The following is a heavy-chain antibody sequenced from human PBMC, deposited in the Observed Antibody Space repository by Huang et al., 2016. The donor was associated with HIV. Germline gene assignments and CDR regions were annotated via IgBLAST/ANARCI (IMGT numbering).Heavy chain of an antibody. J-gene: IGHJ4*02. D-gene: IGHD4-17*01. Sequence: QVHLVQSGAEVKKPGASVKVSCKASGYTFTNYDINWVRQAPGRGLEWMGLMNPNTCNTGFAQSFQGRVTMTRKTSITTAYMELTSLTSEDTAVYYCARSAYGDLDYWGLGTLVIVSS. CDR3: ARSAYGDLDY. CDR1: GYTFTNYD. CDR2: MNPNTCNT. V-gene: IGHV1-8*02.